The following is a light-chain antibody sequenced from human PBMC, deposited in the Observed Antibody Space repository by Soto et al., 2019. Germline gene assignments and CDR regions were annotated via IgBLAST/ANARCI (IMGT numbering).Light chain of an antibody. V-gene: IGKV1-39*01. CDR3: QRTYSTPFT. Sequence: DIQMTQSPSPLSASVGDRVTITCRSSQSISSYVNWYQQKPGIAPRLLIFAASNLQTGVPSRFSGSGSGTDFTLTISSLQPEDFGTYFCQRTYSTPFTFGPATKVDIK. CDR1: QSISSY. J-gene: IGKJ3*01. CDR2: AAS.